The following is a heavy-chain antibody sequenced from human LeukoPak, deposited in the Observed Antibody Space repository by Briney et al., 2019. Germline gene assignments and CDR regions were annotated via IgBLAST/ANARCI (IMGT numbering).Heavy chain of an antibody. V-gene: IGHV3-48*03. Sequence: GGSLRLSCAASGFTFSSYEMNWVRQAPGKGLEWVSYCSSSGSTIYYADSVKGRFPISRDNAKNTLYLQMHRLSAGDTAVYYCARVVAKWVGAFLDYWGQGTLVTVSS. J-gene: IGHJ4*02. D-gene: IGHD2-15*01. CDR3: ARVVAKWVGAFLDY. CDR2: CSSSGSTI. CDR1: GFTFSSYE.